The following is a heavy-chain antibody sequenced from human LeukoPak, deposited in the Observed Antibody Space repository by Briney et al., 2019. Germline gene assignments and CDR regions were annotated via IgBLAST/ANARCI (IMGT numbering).Heavy chain of an antibody. V-gene: IGHV3-48*02. D-gene: IGHD1-1*01. Sequence: PGGSLRLSCAASGFTFNTYAMNWVRQAPGKGLEWLSYISGGSTSKYYADSVKGRFTISRDNARNSLYLQMNSLTDDDTAVYYCASVLLAGNGKNYFDYWGQGTLVTVSS. CDR3: ASVLLAGNGKNYFDY. CDR2: ISGGSTSK. CDR1: GFTFNTYA. J-gene: IGHJ4*02.